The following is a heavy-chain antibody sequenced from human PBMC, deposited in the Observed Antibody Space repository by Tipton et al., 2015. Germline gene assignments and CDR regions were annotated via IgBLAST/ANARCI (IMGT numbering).Heavy chain of an antibody. CDR1: GDTVSSNTAA. J-gene: IGHJ6*02. V-gene: IGHV6-1*01. CDR3: ARDLEHGMDV. D-gene: IGHD5-24*01. CDR2: TYYRSKWYN. Sequence: PGLVKPSQTLSLTCAISGDTVSSNTAAWNWIRQSPSRGLEWLGRTYYRSKWYNDYAVSVKSRITVNPDTSKNQFSLQLNSVTAADTAVYYCARDLEHGMDVWGQGTTVTVSS.